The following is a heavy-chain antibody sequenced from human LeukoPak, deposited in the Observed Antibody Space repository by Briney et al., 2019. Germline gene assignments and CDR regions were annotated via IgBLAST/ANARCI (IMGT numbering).Heavy chain of an antibody. CDR1: GYTFTGYY. CDR2: INPNSGGT. Sequence: ASVKVSCKASGYTFTGYYMHWVRQAPGQGLEWMGWINPNSGGTNYAQKFQGGVTMTRDTSISTAYMELSRLRSDDTAVYYCAVGRGDSSGYYLGLFDYWGQGTLVTVSS. J-gene: IGHJ4*02. CDR3: AVGRGDSSGYYLGLFDY. D-gene: IGHD3-22*01. V-gene: IGHV1-2*02.